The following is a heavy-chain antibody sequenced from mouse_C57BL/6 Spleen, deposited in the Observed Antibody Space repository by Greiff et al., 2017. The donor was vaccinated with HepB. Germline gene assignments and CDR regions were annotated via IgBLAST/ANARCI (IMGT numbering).Heavy chain of an antibody. J-gene: IGHJ4*01. V-gene: IGHV5-4*01. CDR2: ISDGGSYT. D-gene: IGHD2-3*01. CDR3: ARDPILYDHYAMDY. Sequence: EVKLVESGGSLVKPGGSLKLSCAASGFTFSSYAMSWVRQTPEKRLEWVATISDGGSYTYYPDNVKGRFTISRDNAKNNLYLQMSHLKSEDTAMYYCARDPILYDHYAMDYWGQGTSVTVSS. CDR1: GFTFSSYA.